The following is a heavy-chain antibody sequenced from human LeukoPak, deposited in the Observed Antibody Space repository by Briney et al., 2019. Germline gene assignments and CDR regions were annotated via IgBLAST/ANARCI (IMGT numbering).Heavy chain of an antibody. CDR3: ARTGSYCSGGSCYSFSSAVFDY. CDR1: GFTVSSNY. D-gene: IGHD2-15*01. J-gene: IGHJ4*02. V-gene: IGHV3-53*01. Sequence: GGSLRLSCAASGFTVSSNYMSWVRQAPGKGLEWVSVIHSGGSTYYADSVKGRFTISRDNSKNTLYLQMNSLRAEDTAVYYCARTGSYCSGGSCYSFSSAVFDYWGRGTLVTVSS. CDR2: IHSGGST.